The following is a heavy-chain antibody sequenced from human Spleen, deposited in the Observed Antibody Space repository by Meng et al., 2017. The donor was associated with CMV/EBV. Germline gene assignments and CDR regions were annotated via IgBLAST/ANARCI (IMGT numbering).Heavy chain of an antibody. V-gene: IGHV1-69*05. CDR1: DYTFTDYY. CDR3: ARRYCSSTSCADYYGMDV. J-gene: IGHJ6*02. D-gene: IGHD2-2*01. CDR2: IIPIFGTA. Sequence: SVKVSCKASDYTFTDYYIHWVRQAPGQGLEWMGGIIPIFGTANYAQKFQGRVTITTDESTSTAYMELSSLRSEDTAVYYCARRYCSSTSCADYYGMDVWGQGTTVTVSS.